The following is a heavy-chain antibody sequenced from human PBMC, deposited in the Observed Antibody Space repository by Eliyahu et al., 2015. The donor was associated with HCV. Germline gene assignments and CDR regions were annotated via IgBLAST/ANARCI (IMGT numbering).Heavy chain of an antibody. Sequence: QVQLVQSGAEVKKPGASVKVSCKASGYTFSGYYMHWVRQAPGQGPEWLGWIDPKSGGTKYPQKFQGRVTMTRDTSISTSYMELSSLRSDDTAVYYCARDLGGNWNYYDYWGQGTLVTVSS. CDR3: ARDLGGNWNYYDY. CDR2: IDPKSGGT. D-gene: IGHD1-20*01. CDR1: GYTFSGYY. J-gene: IGHJ4*02. V-gene: IGHV1-2*02.